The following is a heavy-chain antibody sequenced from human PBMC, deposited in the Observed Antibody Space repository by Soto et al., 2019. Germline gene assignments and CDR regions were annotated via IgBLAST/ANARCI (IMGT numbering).Heavy chain of an antibody. CDR3: AKEEEIAVADPDSWFDP. V-gene: IGHV3-30*18. Sequence: QVQLVESGGGVVQPGRSLRLSCAASGFTFSSYGMHWVRQAPGKGLEWVAVISYDGSNKYYADSVKGRFTISRDNSKNTLYLQMNSLRAEDTAVYYCAKEEEIAVADPDSWFDPWGQGTLVTVSS. CDR1: GFTFSSYG. CDR2: ISYDGSNK. D-gene: IGHD6-19*01. J-gene: IGHJ5*02.